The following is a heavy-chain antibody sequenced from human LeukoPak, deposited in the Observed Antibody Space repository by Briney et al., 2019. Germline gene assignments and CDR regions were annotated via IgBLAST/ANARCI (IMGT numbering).Heavy chain of an antibody. V-gene: IGHV3-74*01. J-gene: IGHJ4*02. CDR3: ARATRIYSSGWYYSFDY. Sequence: GGSLRLSCAASGFTFSTYWMNWVRQAPGKGLVWVSHINVNGSAATYADSVKGRFTVSRDNAKNTLYLRMNSLRAEDTAVYYFARATRIYSSGWYYSFDYWGQGTLVTVSS. D-gene: IGHD6-19*01. CDR2: INVNGSAA. CDR1: GFTFSTYW.